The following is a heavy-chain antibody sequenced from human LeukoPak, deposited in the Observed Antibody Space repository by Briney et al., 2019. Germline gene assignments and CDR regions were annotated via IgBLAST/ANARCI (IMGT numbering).Heavy chain of an antibody. Sequence: PSETLSLTCAVYGGSFSGYYWSWIRQPPGKGLEWIGEINHSGSTNYNPSLKSRVTISVDTSKNQFSLKLSSVTAADTAVYYCARGLPKISQWLVKGGFDPWGQGTLVTVSS. V-gene: IGHV4-34*01. J-gene: IGHJ5*02. CDR2: INHSGST. D-gene: IGHD6-19*01. CDR1: GGSFSGYY. CDR3: ARGLPKISQWLVKGGFDP.